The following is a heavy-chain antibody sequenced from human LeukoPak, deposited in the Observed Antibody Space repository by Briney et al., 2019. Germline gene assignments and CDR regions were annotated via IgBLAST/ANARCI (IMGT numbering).Heavy chain of an antibody. Sequence: GGSLRLSCAASGFTFSSYSMNWVRQAPGKGLEWVSSISSSSSYIYYADSVKGRFTISRDNAKNSLYLQMNSLRAEDTAVYYCARVILTPRFLEWLGANDYWGQGTLVTVSS. V-gene: IGHV3-21*01. CDR2: ISSSSSYI. D-gene: IGHD3-3*01. CDR1: GFTFSSYS. J-gene: IGHJ4*02. CDR3: ARVILTPRFLEWLGANDY.